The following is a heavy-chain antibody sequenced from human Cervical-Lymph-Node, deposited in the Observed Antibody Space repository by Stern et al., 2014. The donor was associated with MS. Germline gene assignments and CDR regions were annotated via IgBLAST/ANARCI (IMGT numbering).Heavy chain of an antibody. CDR1: GGTFSNYG. J-gene: IGHJ6*02. Sequence: EQLLESGAEVKNPGSSVKVACMASGGTFSNYGVSWVRQAPGQGLDWMGGTILIFGKIHYAQEFQGRVAITADNSLSTVYMELTGLTSADTAVYYCARDNDDNGMDVWGQGTTVTVSS. CDR2: TILIFGKI. CDR3: ARDNDDNGMDV. V-gene: IGHV1-69*06. D-gene: IGHD1-1*01.